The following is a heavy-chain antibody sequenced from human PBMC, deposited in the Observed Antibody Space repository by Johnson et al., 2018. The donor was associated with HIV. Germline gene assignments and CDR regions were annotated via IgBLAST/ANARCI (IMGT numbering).Heavy chain of an antibody. CDR2: ISYDGGNK. J-gene: IGHJ3*02. V-gene: IGHV3-30*04. CDR3: ARGGAAAGPDAFDI. Sequence: QVQLVESGGGVFQPGRSLRLSCAASGFTFSSYALYWVRQVPGKGLEWVATISYDGGNKYYADSVKGRFTISRDNSKNTLYLQMNSLRAEDTAVYYCARGGAAAGPDAFDIWGQGTMVTVSS. D-gene: IGHD6-13*01. CDR1: GFTFSSYA.